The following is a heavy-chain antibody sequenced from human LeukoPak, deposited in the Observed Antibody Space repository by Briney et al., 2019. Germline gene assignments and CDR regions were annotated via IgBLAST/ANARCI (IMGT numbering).Heavy chain of an antibody. J-gene: IGHJ5*02. Sequence: SETLSLTCDVSGGSISNGNWWSWVRPPPGKGLEWIGEIYHTGRTNYNPSLKSRVTISVDTSKNQFSLKLSSVTAADTAVYYCARHVTYGSGSYLHWFDPWGQGTLVTVSS. CDR2: IYHTGRT. CDR1: GGSISNGNW. V-gene: IGHV4-4*02. D-gene: IGHD3-10*01. CDR3: ARHVTYGSGSYLHWFDP.